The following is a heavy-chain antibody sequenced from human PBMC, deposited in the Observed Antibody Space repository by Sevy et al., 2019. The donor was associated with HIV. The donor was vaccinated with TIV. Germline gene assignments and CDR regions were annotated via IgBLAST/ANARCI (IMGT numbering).Heavy chain of an antibody. J-gene: IGHJ2*01. CDR1: GFTFSSYW. Sequence: GGSLRLSCAASGFTFSSYWMTWVRQAPGKGLDWVANIKQDGSERYYVDSVKGRFTISRDNAKNSLYLQMNSLGAEDTAVYYCARGYLYFDLWGRGTLVTVSS. CDR2: IKQDGSER. V-gene: IGHV3-7*04. CDR3: ARGYLYFDL.